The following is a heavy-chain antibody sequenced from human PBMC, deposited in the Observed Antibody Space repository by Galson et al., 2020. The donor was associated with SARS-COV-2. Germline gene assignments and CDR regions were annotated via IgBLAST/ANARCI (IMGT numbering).Heavy chain of an antibody. CDR3: TKSSDGYHDGLHV. V-gene: IGHV3-33*06. CDR1: GFTLSTYG. J-gene: IGHJ6*02. CDR2: IWHDGSNK. Sequence: GGSLRLSCAASGFTLSTYGMHWVRQAPGKGLEWVAVIWHDGSNKYYGDSVKGRFTISRDTSNNTLYLQMNSLRAEDTAIYYCTKSSDGYHDGLHVWGQGTTVTVSS.